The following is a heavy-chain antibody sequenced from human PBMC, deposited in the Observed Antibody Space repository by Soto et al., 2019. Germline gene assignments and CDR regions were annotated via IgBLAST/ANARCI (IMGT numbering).Heavy chain of an antibody. CDR2: ISYGGGSK. J-gene: IGHJ4*02. CDR1: AFIFSTYG. CDR3: AKGSYSAIYSDFDY. V-gene: IGHV3-30*18. D-gene: IGHD1-26*01. Sequence: GRSLILSCTTYAFIFSTYGMYWVSQAPGKGLEWVAAISYGGGSKYYADSVKGRFTICRDTSKNTLYLQMNSLRAEDTAMYYRAKGSYSAIYSDFDYWGQGTLVTGSS.